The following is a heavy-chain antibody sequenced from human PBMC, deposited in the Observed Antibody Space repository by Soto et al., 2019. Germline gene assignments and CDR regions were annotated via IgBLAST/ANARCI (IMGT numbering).Heavy chain of an antibody. V-gene: IGHV5-51*01. D-gene: IGHD6-19*01. Sequence: GESLKISCKASGYIFTTYWIAWVRQMPGKGLEWIGIINPSDSDTRYSPSFQGQVTISADKSISTTYLQWSSLKASHTATYYCARQWLFDYWGQGTLVTVSS. CDR3: ARQWLFDY. CDR2: INPSDSDT. CDR1: GYIFTTYW. J-gene: IGHJ4*02.